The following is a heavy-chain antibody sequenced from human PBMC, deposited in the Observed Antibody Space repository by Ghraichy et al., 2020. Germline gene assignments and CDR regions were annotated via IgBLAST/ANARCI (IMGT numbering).Heavy chain of an antibody. CDR1: GFTFSSYW. J-gene: IGHJ6*02. V-gene: IGHV3-7*01. Sequence: GGSLRLSCAASGFTFSSYWMSWVRQAPGKGLEWVANIKQDGSEKYYVDPVKGRSTISRDNAKNSLYLQMNSLSAEDTAVYYCARVGVRGVIITRYYYYYGMDVWGRGTTVTISS. CDR2: IKQDGSEK. D-gene: IGHD3-10*01. CDR3: ARVGVRGVIITRYYYYYGMDV.